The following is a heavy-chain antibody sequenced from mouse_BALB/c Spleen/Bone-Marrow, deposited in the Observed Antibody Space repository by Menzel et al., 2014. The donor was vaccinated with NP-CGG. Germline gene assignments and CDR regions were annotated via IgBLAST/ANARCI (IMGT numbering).Heavy chain of an antibody. V-gene: IGHV1-4*01. Sequence: VQLQQSGAELATPGASVKMSCKASGYTFTSYWMHWVKQRPGQGLEWIGYINPSTGYTEYNQKFKDKATLTADKSSSTAYMQLSSLTSEDSAVYYCARPEDYDAMDYWGQGTSVTVSS. CDR3: ARPEDYDAMDY. CDR1: GYTFTSYW. J-gene: IGHJ4*01. CDR2: INPSTGYT.